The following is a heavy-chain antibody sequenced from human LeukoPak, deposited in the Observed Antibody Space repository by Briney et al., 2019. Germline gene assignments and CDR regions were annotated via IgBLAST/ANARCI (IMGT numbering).Heavy chain of an antibody. CDR1: GGSFSGYY. CDR2: INHSGST. V-gene: IGHV4-34*01. Sequence: SEALSLTCAVYGGSFSGYYWSWIRQPPGKGLEWIGEINHSGSTNYNPSLKSRVTTSVDTSKNQFSLKLSSVTAADTAVYYCARMSGGSVGDYWGQGTLVTVSS. D-gene: IGHD2-15*01. CDR3: ARMSGGSVGDY. J-gene: IGHJ4*02.